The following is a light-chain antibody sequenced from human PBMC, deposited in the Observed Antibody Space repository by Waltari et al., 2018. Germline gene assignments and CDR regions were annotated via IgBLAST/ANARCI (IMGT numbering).Light chain of an antibody. V-gene: IGKV3-15*01. CDR2: DAS. CDR3: QQYNNWPLT. J-gene: IGKJ4*01. CDR1: QTFSLK. Sequence: EIVMTQSPANLSVSPGESATLPSRASQTFSLKLAWYQQKPGQAPRLLISDASTRATVIPPRFSGSGSGTDFTLTISSLQSEDFAVYYCQQYNNWPLTFGGGTK.